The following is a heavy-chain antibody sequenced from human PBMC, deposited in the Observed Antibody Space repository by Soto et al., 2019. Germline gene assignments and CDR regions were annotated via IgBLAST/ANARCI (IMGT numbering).Heavy chain of an antibody. D-gene: IGHD3-22*01. CDR2: ISGSGGST. J-gene: IGHJ3*02. CDR1: GFTFSSYA. Sequence: EVQLLESGGGLVQPGGSLRLSCAASGFTFSSYAMSWVRQAPGKGLEWVSAISGSGGSTYYADSVKGRFTSSRDNSKNTLYLQMNSLRAEDTAVYYCAKQPKGYYDSAPNAFDIWGQGTMVTVSS. V-gene: IGHV3-23*01. CDR3: AKQPKGYYDSAPNAFDI.